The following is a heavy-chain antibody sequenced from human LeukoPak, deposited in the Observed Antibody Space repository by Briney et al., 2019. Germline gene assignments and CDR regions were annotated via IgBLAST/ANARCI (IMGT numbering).Heavy chain of an antibody. CDR1: GYTFTGYY. CDR3: ARDPSDSSGWTLFDY. V-gene: IGHV1-2*02. Sequence: ASVKVSCKASGYTFTGYYMHWVRQAPGQGLGWMGWINPNSGGTNYAQKFQGRVTMTRDTSISTAYMELSRLRSDDTAVYYCARDPSDSSGWTLFDYWGQGTLVTVSS. CDR2: INPNSGGT. J-gene: IGHJ4*02. D-gene: IGHD6-19*01.